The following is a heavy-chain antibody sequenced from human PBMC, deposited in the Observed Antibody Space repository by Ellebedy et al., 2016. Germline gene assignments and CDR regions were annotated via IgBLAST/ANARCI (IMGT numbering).Heavy chain of an antibody. Sequence: GESLKISXAASGFTFSSYAMHWVRQAPGKGLEWVAVISYDGSNKYYADSVKGRFTISRDNAKNSLYLQMNSLRAEDTALYYCAKDSAPNFWGLILYWGQGTLVTVSS. CDR2: ISYDGSNK. J-gene: IGHJ4*02. CDR1: GFTFSSYA. CDR3: AKDSAPNFWGLILY. D-gene: IGHD2/OR15-2a*01. V-gene: IGHV3-30-3*01.